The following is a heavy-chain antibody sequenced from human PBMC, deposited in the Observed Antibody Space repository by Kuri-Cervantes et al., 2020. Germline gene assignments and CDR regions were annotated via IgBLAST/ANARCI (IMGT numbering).Heavy chain of an antibody. CDR2: INPNSGGT. V-gene: IGHV1-2*04. CDR3: ARAMVRGVIQCPGY. D-gene: IGHD3-10*01. Sequence: GGSLRLSCAASGFTFSSYGMHWVRQAPGQGLEWMGWINPNSGGTNYAQKFQGWVTMTRDTSISTAYMELSRLRSDDTAVYYCARAMVRGVIQCPGYWGQGTLVTVSS. J-gene: IGHJ4*02. CDR1: GFTFSSYG.